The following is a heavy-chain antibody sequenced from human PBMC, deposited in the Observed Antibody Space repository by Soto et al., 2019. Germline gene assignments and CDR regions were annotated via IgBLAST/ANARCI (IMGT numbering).Heavy chain of an antibody. J-gene: IGHJ6*02. CDR1: GGTFSSYA. CDR3: ASASTLGAHLTYYYYGMEV. V-gene: IGHV1-69*06. D-gene: IGHD3-16*01. Sequence: QVQLVQSGAEVKKPGSSVKVSCKASGGTFSSYAISWVRQAPGQGLEWMGWIIPIFGTANYAQKFHCRVSITADKSPSTAYMALSSLRSEDTAVYDSASASTLGAHLTYYYYGMEVWVLGNTGTVPS. CDR2: IIPIFGTA.